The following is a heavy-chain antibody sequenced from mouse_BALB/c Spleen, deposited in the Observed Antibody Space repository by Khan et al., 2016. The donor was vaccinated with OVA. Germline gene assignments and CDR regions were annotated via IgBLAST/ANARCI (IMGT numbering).Heavy chain of an antibody. V-gene: IGHV1-7*01. Sequence: QVRLQQSGAELAKPGASVKMSCKASGYTFTNYWMHWVKRRLGQGLEWIGDINPSTDYTEYNQKFKDKASLTADKSSSTVYMQLTSLTSEDSALYCCINHGSSSARFTYWGQGTLVTVSA. D-gene: IGHD1-1*01. CDR2: INPSTDYT. CDR3: INHGSSSARFTY. J-gene: IGHJ3*01. CDR1: GYTFTNYW.